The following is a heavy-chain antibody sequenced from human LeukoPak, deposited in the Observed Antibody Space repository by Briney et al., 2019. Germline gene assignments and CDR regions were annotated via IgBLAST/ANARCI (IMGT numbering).Heavy chain of an antibody. CDR2: ISSSSSYI. CDR3: ARDPAVYSSSCFDY. CDR1: GFTFSSYS. D-gene: IGHD6-13*01. Sequence: GGSLRLSRAASGFTFSSYSMNWVRQAPGKGLEWVSSISSSSSYIYYADSVKGRFTISRDNAKNSLYLQMNSLRAEDTAVYYCARDPAVYSSSCFDYWGQGTLVTVSS. V-gene: IGHV3-21*01. J-gene: IGHJ4*02.